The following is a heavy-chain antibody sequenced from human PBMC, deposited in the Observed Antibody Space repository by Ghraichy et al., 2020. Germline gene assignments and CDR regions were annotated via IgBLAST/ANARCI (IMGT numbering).Heavy chain of an antibody. CDR3: ARIQERGYNCGVGAFDI. CDR2: IDWDDDK. V-gene: IGHV2-70*11. D-gene: IGHD2-21*01. J-gene: IGHJ3*02. Sequence: SGPTLVKPTQTLTLTCTFSGFSLSTSGMSVSWIRQPPGKALEWLARIDWDDDKYYTTSLKTRLTISKDTSKNQVVLTMTNMDPVDTATYYCARIQERGYNCGVGAFDIWGQGTMVTVSS. CDR1: GFSLSTSGMS.